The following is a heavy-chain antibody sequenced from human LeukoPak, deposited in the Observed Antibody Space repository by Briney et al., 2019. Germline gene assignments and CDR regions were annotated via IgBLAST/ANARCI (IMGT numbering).Heavy chain of an antibody. CDR3: ARRQQLVRRFYYYYMDV. D-gene: IGHD6-13*01. Sequence: PSETLSLTCTVSGGSISSYYWSWIRQPAGKGLEWIGRIYTSGSTNYNPSLKSRVTMSVDTSKNQFSLKLSSVTAADTAVYYCARRQQLVRRFYYYYMDVWGKGTTVTVSS. J-gene: IGHJ6*03. CDR1: GGSISSYY. V-gene: IGHV4-4*07. CDR2: IYTSGST.